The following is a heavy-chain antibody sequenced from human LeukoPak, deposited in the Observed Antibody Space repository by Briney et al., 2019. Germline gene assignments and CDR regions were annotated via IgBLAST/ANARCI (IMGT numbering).Heavy chain of an antibody. CDR3: ARVGYCSGGSCYGTEYFQH. Sequence: GRPLRLSCAASGFTFSSYWMSWVRQAPGKGLEWVANIKQDGSEKYYVDSVKGRFTISRDNAKNSLYLQMNSLRAEDTAVYYCARVGYCSGGSCYGTEYFQHWGQGTLVTVSS. CDR2: IKQDGSEK. V-gene: IGHV3-7*01. D-gene: IGHD2-15*01. CDR1: GFTFSSYW. J-gene: IGHJ1*01.